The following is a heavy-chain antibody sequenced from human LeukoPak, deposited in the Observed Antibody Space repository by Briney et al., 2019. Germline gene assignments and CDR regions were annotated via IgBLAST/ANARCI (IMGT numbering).Heavy chain of an antibody. D-gene: IGHD3-10*02. CDR1: GFTVSTSA. V-gene: IGHV3-48*03. CDR3: AELGITMIGGV. CDR2: ISSSGSTI. J-gene: IGHJ6*04. Sequence: GGSLRLSCAAAGFTVSTSAMSWVRQAPGKGLEWVSYISSSGSTIYYADSVKGRFTISRDNAKNSLYLQMNSLRAEDTAVYYCAELGITMIGGVWGKGTTVTISS.